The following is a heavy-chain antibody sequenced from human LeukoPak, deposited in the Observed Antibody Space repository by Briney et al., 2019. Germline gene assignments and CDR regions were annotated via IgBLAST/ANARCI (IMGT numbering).Heavy chain of an antibody. CDR1: GFTFSNHG. J-gene: IGHJ4*02. CDR3: ARGPGGGSSWYDY. D-gene: IGHD6-13*01. CDR2: IWYDGSKT. Sequence: GGSLRFSCAASGFTFSNHGMQWVRQAPGKGLQWVAVIWYDGSKTYYADSVRGRFTISRDNSKNTLNLEMNSLRAEDTAVYYCARGPGGGSSWYDYWGQGTLVSVSS. V-gene: IGHV3-33*01.